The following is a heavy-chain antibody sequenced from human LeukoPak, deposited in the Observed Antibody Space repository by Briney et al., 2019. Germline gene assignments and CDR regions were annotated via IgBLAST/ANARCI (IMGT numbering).Heavy chain of an antibody. Sequence: GGSLRLSCAASGFSFSGYAMHWVRRTPGKGPEWVAVISHDEKNKFYAESVKGRFTISRDNSKNTLFLEMNSLRPEDTAFYYCATTFRGVIITRLDYWGQGTLVTVSS. CDR3: ATTFRGVIITRLDY. CDR1: GFSFSGYA. CDR2: ISHDEKNK. J-gene: IGHJ4*02. V-gene: IGHV3-30*04. D-gene: IGHD3-10*01.